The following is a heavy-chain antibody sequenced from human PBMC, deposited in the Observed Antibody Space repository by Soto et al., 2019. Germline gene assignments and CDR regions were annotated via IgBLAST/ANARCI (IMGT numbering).Heavy chain of an antibody. J-gene: IGHJ6*04. CDR2: ISSSSSYI. D-gene: IGHD5-12*01. CDR1: GFTFSSYN. Sequence: EVQLVESGGGLVKPGGSLRLSCAASGFTFSSYNMNWVRQAPGKGLEWVSSISSSSSYIYYADSVKGRFTISRDNAKKSRDLQTNSLRAEDRAVNYCASTRRDGYNNYYSDYGMDVWGKGTTVTVSS. V-gene: IGHV3-21*01. CDR3: ASTRRDGYNNYYSDYGMDV.